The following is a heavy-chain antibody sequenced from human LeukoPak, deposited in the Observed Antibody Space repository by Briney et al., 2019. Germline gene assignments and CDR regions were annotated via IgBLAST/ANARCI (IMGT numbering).Heavy chain of an antibody. CDR3: ARDLMIVMVEEEGSADY. CDR1: GFTFSSYW. CDR2: IKQDGSEK. Sequence: GGSLRLSCAASGFTFSSYWMSWVRQAPGKGLEWVANIKQDGSEKYYVDSVKGRFTISRDNAKNSLYLQMNSLRAEDTAVYYCARDLMIVMVEEEGSADYWGQGTLVSVSS. V-gene: IGHV3-7*01. J-gene: IGHJ4*02. D-gene: IGHD3-22*01.